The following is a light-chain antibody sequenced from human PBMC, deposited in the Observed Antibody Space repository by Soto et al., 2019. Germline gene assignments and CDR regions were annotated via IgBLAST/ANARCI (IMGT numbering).Light chain of an antibody. CDR2: GAS. CDR1: QSISYY. V-gene: IGKV1-39*01. J-gene: IGKJ4*01. CDR3: QQTHTTPLT. Sequence: DIEMTQSPSSLSAYVGDRVNITCRASQSISYYLNWYQQKPGRAPDLLMYGASSLQSGVPSRFTGSGSGSEVTLTITSLQPGDFATYYCQQTHTTPLTFGGGTKVEIK.